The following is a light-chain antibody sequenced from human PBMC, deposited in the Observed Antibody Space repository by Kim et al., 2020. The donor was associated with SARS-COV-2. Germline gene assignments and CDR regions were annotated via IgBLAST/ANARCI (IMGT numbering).Light chain of an antibody. V-gene: IGLV2-8*01. CDR2: EVN. CDR3: SSYAGSSTLV. J-gene: IGLJ1*01. Sequence: QSALTQPHPASGSPGQSVTISCTWSSRDVGGYKYVSWYQQHPGKAPRLSIYEVNKRASGVPDLFSGSNCGNTASLTVYDLRPEDEAHYYCSSYAGSSTLVFGTGTKVTVL. CDR1: SRDVGGYKY.